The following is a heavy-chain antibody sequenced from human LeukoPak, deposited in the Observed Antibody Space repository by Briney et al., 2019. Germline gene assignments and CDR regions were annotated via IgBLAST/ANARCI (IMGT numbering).Heavy chain of an antibody. J-gene: IGHJ4*02. CDR2: IHPSGST. D-gene: IGHD6-25*01. CDR1: GGSFSHYY. V-gene: IGHV4-34*01. Sequence: SETLSLTCAIYGGSFSHYYWSWIRQPPGKRLEWVGEIHPSGSTSFNPSLESRVSISKDTSKNQFYLKLTSVTAADTAVYYCSRGSDESKTGDYWGQGTLVTVSS. CDR3: SRGSDESKTGDY.